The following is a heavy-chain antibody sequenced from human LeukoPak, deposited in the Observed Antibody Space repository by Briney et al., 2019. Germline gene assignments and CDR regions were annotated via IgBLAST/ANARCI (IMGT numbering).Heavy chain of an antibody. CDR1: GFTVSSNY. D-gene: IGHD3-22*01. CDR3: AKDRALNYYDSSGYYNY. J-gene: IGHJ4*02. Sequence: QTGGSLRLSCAASGFTVSSNYMSWVRQAPGKGLEWVSVIYSGGSTYYADSVKGRFTISRDNSKNTLYLQMNSLRAEDTAVYYCAKDRALNYYDSSGYYNYWGQGTLVTVSS. CDR2: IYSGGST. V-gene: IGHV3-66*01.